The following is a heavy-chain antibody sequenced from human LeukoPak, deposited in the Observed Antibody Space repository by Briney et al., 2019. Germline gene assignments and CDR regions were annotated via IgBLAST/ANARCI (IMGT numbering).Heavy chain of an antibody. Sequence: GGSLRLSCAASGFTFSSYAMHWVRQAPGKGLEYVSAISSNGGSTYYANSVKGRFTISRDNSKNTLYLQMGSLRAEDMAVYYCARGVGYYDFWSGYHDYWGQGTLATVSS. D-gene: IGHD3-3*01. CDR3: ARGVGYYDFWSGYHDY. CDR1: GFTFSSYA. J-gene: IGHJ4*02. CDR2: ISSNGGST. V-gene: IGHV3-64*01.